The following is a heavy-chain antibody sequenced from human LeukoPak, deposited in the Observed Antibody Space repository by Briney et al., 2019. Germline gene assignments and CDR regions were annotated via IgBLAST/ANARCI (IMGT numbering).Heavy chain of an antibody. V-gene: IGHV1-69*13. Sequence: SVKVSCKASGGTFSSYAISWVRQAPGQGLEWMGGIIPIFGTANYAQKFQGRVTITADESTSTAYMELSSLRSEDTAVYYCARVPTGYYYDSSYYYGMDVWGQGTTVTVSS. D-gene: IGHD3-22*01. J-gene: IGHJ6*02. CDR3: ARVPTGYYYDSSYYYGMDV. CDR1: GGTFSSYA. CDR2: IIPIFGTA.